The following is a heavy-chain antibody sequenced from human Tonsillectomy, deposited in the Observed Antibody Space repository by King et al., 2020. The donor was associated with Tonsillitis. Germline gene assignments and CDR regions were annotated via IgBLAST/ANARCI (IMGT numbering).Heavy chain of an antibody. D-gene: IGHD2-21*02. CDR3: ATHYCGGDCYPIAAFFDY. CDR1: GGSISTTSYY. Sequence: PLQESGPGLVKPSETLSLTCTVSGGSISTTSYYWGWIRQPPGQGLEWIGSIYYSGTTYYNPSLKSRVTISVDTSKNQFSLKLSSVTAADTAVYYCATHYCGGDCYPIAAFFDYWGQGTLVTVSS. V-gene: IGHV4-39*01. J-gene: IGHJ4*02. CDR2: IYYSGTT.